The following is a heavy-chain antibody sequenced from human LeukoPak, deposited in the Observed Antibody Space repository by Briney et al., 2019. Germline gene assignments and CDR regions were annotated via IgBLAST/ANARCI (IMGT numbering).Heavy chain of an antibody. CDR3: VRGAAAGPRYYYYYMDV. V-gene: IGHV3-48*04. Sequence: PGGSLRLSCAASGFTFRWYTVNWVRQAPGKGLEWVSHISNSGSTIYHADSVKGRFTISRDNAKNSLYLQMNSLRAEDTAVYYCVRGAAAGPRYYYYYMDVWGKGTTVTVSS. CDR1: GFTFRWYT. CDR2: ISNSGSTI. J-gene: IGHJ6*03. D-gene: IGHD6-13*01.